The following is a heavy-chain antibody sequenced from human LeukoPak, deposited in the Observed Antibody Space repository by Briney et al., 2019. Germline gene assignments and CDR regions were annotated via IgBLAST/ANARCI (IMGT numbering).Heavy chain of an antibody. Sequence: GASVKVSCKASGYTFSGYYIHWVRQAPGQGLEWMGWINPNSGGTNYAQKFQDRVTMTRDTSVSTAYMELSSLRSDDTAVYYCAREGCTSTSCHVIGDDNWFDPWGQGTLVTVSS. V-gene: IGHV1-2*02. D-gene: IGHD2-2*01. CDR2: INPNSGGT. J-gene: IGHJ5*02. CDR3: AREGCTSTSCHVIGDDNWFDP. CDR1: GYTFSGYY.